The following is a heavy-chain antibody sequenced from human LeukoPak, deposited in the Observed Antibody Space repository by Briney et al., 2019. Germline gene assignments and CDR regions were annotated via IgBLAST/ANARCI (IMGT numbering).Heavy chain of an antibody. CDR2: IIPILGTA. D-gene: IGHD3-10*01. CDR1: GGTFSSYA. J-gene: IGHJ4*02. Sequence: SVKVSCKASGGTFSSYAISWVRQAPGQGLEWMGGIIPILGTAHYAQKLQGRVTITADESTSTAYMELSSLRPEDTVLYYCVKDRGLTPYYYASGSYSAYFDYWGQGTLVTVSS. CDR3: VKDRGLTPYYYASGSYSAYFDY. V-gene: IGHV1-69*01.